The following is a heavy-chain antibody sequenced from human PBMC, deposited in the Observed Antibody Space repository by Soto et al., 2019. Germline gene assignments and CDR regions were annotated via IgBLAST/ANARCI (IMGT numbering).Heavy chain of an antibody. CDR1: WCNFLWLH. Sequence: VSYQDTWCNFLWLHKNLWGQAPGQGLEWMGGITPGNGDTNYAQPFHGRVTMTRATSISTAYVELTGLTSDDTAVYYCGRRGPKQTWFDPWGQGTLVTVSS. D-gene: IGHD6-13*01. J-gene: IGHJ5*02. CDR2: ITPGNGDT. CDR3: GRRGPKQTWFDP. V-gene: IGHV1-2*02.